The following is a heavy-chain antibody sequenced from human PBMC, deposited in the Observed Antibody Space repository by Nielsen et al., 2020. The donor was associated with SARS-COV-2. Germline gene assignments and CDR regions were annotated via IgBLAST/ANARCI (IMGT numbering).Heavy chain of an antibody. Sequence: SLKISCAASGFTFDDYAMHWVRQAPGKGLEWVSGISWNSGSIGYADSVKGRFTISRDNAKNSLYLQMNSLRAEDTALYYCAKDKAVTLVFSYYGMDVWGQGTTVTVSS. CDR1: GFTFDDYA. CDR3: AKDKAVTLVFSYYGMDV. CDR2: ISWNSGSI. V-gene: IGHV3-9*01. D-gene: IGHD4-17*01. J-gene: IGHJ6*02.